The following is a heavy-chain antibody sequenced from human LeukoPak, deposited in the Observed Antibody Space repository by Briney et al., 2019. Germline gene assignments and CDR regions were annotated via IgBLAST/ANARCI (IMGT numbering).Heavy chain of an antibody. Sequence: GRSLRLSCAASGFTFKRYAMHWVRQAPGMGLEWVTIMSYDGNFTYYSDSVKGRFTISKNNSNDTLYLQMNNLRADDTAIYCCARGRSVYGSGSYSDYWGQGTLVSVSS. J-gene: IGHJ4*02. CDR1: GFTFKRYA. CDR2: MSYDGNFT. D-gene: IGHD3-10*01. CDR3: ARGRSVYGSGSYSDY. V-gene: IGHV3-30*04.